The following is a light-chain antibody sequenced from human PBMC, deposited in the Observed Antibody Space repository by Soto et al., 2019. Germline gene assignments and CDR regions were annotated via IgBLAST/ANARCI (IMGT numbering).Light chain of an antibody. J-gene: IGKJ1*01. V-gene: IGKV3-20*01. Sequence: EIVLTHSPATLSSFPFYMVTLSFSSSQAVNTRLAWYQHKPGQAPRLLIYLTSNRAAGIPARFSGSGSGTDFTLTISRLEPEDFAVYYCQQYGSSPTWKFGQGTKVDIK. CDR3: QQYGSSPTWK. CDR1: QAVNTR. CDR2: LTS.